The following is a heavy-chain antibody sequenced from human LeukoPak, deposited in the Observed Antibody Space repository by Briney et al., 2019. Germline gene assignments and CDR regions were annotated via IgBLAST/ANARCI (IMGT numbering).Heavy chain of an antibody. V-gene: IGHV3-33*06. CDR1: GFTFTSYG. CDR3: AKGNLDAYYYYMDV. J-gene: IGHJ6*03. Sequence: GGSLRLSCAASGFTFTSYGMHWVRQAPGKGLDWVAVISYDGSNKYYADSVKGRFTISRDSSKNTLFLQMNSLRAKDTAVYYCAKGNLDAYYYYMDVWGKGTTVTVSS. D-gene: IGHD1-14*01. CDR2: ISYDGSNK.